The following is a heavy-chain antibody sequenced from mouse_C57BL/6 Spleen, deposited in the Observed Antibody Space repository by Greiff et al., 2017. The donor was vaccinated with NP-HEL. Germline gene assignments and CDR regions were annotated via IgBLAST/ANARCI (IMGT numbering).Heavy chain of an antibody. J-gene: IGHJ4*01. CDR3: ALRRDYAMDY. D-gene: IGHD2-12*01. CDR1: GYTFTSYT. V-gene: IGHV1-4*01. Sequence: VQLQQSGAELARPGASVKMSCKASGYTFTSYTMHWVKQRPGQGLEWIGYINPSSGYTKYNQKFKDKATLTADKSSSTAYMQLSSLTSEDSAVYYCALRRDYAMDYWGQGTSVTVSS. CDR2: INPSSGYT.